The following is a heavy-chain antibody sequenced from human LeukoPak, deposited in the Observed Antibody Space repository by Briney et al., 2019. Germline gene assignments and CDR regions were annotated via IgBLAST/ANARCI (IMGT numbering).Heavy chain of an antibody. D-gene: IGHD5-18*01. Sequence: GGSLRLSCAASGFTFSDYYMNWIRQAPGKGLEWVSYISSSGSTIYYADSVKGRFTISRDNAKNSLYLQMNSLRAEDTAVYYCARARGYSYPRFDYWGQGTLVTVSS. CDR2: ISSSGSTI. CDR1: GFTFSDYY. CDR3: ARARGYSYPRFDY. J-gene: IGHJ4*02. V-gene: IGHV3-11*04.